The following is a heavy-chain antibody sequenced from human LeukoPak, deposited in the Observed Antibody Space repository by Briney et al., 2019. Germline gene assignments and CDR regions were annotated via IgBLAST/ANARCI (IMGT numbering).Heavy chain of an antibody. CDR2: ISDSGDST. D-gene: IGHD1-26*01. CDR3: AKGWEVYYYYYMDV. CDR1: GFIFSSYA. J-gene: IGHJ6*03. Sequence: GGSLRLSCAASGFIFSSYAMSWVRQAPGKGLEWLSGISDSGDSTSYADSVKGRFTISRDNSKNTLYLQMNSLRAEDTAVYYCAKGWEVYYYYYMDVWGKGTTVTISS. V-gene: IGHV3-23*01.